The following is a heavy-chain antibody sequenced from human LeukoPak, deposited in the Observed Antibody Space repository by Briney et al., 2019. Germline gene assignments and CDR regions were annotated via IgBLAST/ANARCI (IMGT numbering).Heavy chain of an antibody. CDR1: GFTFRSYW. V-gene: IGHV3-74*03. Sequence: GGSLRLSCAASGFTFRSYWMHWVRQAPGKGLVWVSRISSDGSTITYADSVKGRFTISRDDAKNTLYLQINSLRAEDTAVYYCARVSITGTTFDYWGQGTLVTVSS. CDR3: ARVSITGTTFDY. J-gene: IGHJ4*02. CDR2: ISSDGSTI. D-gene: IGHD1-7*01.